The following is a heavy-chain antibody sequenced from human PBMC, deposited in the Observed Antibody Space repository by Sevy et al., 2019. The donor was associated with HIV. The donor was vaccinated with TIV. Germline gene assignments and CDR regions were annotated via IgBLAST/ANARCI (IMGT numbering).Heavy chain of an antibody. D-gene: IGHD6-19*01. V-gene: IGHV3-7*01. Sequence: GGSLRLSCAASGFTFSSYWMSWVRQAPGKGLEWVANIKQDGSEKYYVDSVKGRFTISRDNAKNSLYLLMNSLRAEDTAVYYCARDQGAVAGFDAFDIWGQGTMVTVSS. J-gene: IGHJ3*02. CDR3: ARDQGAVAGFDAFDI. CDR1: GFTFSSYW. CDR2: IKQDGSEK.